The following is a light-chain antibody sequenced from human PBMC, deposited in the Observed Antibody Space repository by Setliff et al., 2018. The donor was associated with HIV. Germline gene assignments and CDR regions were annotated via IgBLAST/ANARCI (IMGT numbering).Light chain of an antibody. CDR1: SSDVGSYNL. Sequence: QSVLTQPASVSESPGQSITISCTGTSSDVGSYNLVSWYQQHPGKAPKLMIYEVSKRPSGVSNRFSGSKSGNTASLTISGLQAEDEADYYCCSYAGSRIFYVFGTGTKVTVL. CDR3: CSYAGSRIFYV. V-gene: IGLV2-23*02. CDR2: EVS. J-gene: IGLJ1*01.